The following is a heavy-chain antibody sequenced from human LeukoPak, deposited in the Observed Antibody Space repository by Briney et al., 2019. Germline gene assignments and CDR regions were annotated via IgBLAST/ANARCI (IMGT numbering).Heavy chain of an antibody. D-gene: IGHD3-16*01. CDR1: GFTFDDYA. J-gene: IGHJ6*03. CDR2: ISWNSGSI. V-gene: IGHV3-9*01. Sequence: GGSLRLSCAASGFTFDDYAMHWVRQAPGKGLEWVSGISWNSGSIGYADSVKGRFTISRDNAKNSLYLQMNSLRAEDTALYYCARPFDYYMDVWGKGTTVTVSS. CDR3: ARPFDYYMDV.